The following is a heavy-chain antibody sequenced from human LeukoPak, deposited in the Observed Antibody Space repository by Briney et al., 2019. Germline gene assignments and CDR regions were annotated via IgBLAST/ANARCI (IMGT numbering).Heavy chain of an antibody. D-gene: IGHD6-13*01. CDR3: ARDRIAAAGNTRKYYYYGMDV. CDR1: GFTFSSYA. Sequence: GGSLRLSCAASGFTFSSYAMHWVRQAPGKGLEYVSAISSNGGSTYYANSVKGRFTISRDNSKNTLYLQMGGLRAEDMAVYYCARDRIAAAGNTRKYYYYGMDVWGQGTTVTVSS. V-gene: IGHV3-64*01. J-gene: IGHJ6*02. CDR2: ISSNGGST.